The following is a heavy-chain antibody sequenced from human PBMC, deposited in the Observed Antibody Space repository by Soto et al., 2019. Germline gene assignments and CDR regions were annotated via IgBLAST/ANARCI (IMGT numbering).Heavy chain of an antibody. V-gene: IGHV1-18*01. Sequence: QVQLVQSGAEVKKPGASVKVSCKASGYTFTSYGISWVRQAPGQGLEWMGWINPYNGNTNYAQKVQGRVTMTTDTSTSTAYIELRSLRSDDTAVYYCARDLSYINFDYWGQGTLVTVSS. D-gene: IGHD3-10*01. CDR3: ARDLSYINFDY. CDR2: INPYNGNT. J-gene: IGHJ4*02. CDR1: GYTFTSYG.